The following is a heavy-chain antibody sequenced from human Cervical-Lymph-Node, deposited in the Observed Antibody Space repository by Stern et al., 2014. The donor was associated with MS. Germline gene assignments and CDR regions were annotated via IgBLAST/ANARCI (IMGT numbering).Heavy chain of an antibody. D-gene: IGHD3-10*01. Sequence: VQLLESGGGVVQPGRSLRLSCAASGFTFSTYPMHWVRQAPGKGLEWVAVISSDAKYVIYTESVEGRFTISRDNSRNMLNLQMNSLRVGDTAVYYCARDFIRGAPDYLDYWGQGVLVTVSS. CDR2: ISSDAKYV. J-gene: IGHJ4*02. CDR3: ARDFIRGAPDYLDY. V-gene: IGHV3-30*04. CDR1: GFTFSTYP.